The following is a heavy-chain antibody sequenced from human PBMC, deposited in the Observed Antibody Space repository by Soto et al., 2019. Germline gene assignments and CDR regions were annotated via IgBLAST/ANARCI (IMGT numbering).Heavy chain of an antibody. J-gene: IGHJ4*02. CDR2: INHSGST. V-gene: IGHV4-34*01. Sequence: SETLSLTCAVYGGSFSGYYWSWIRQPPGKGLEWIGEINHSGSTNYNPSLKSRVTISVDTSKNQFSLKLSSVTAADTAVYYCARVSGYCSGGSCYSGLDYSAQGTLVTGSS. CDR3: ARVSGYCSGGSCYSGLDY. D-gene: IGHD2-15*01. CDR1: GGSFSGYY.